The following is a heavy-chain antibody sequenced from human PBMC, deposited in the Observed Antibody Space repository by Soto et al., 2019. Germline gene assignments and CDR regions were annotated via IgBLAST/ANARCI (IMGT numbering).Heavy chain of an antibody. CDR2: INPSGGST. CDR1: GYTFTSYY. Sequence: QVQLVQSGAEVKKPGASVKVSCKASGYTFTSYYMHWVRQAPGQGLEWMGIINPSGGSTSYAQKFQGRVTMTRDTSTSTVYMELSSLRSEDTAVYYCARDPSSSWYDYYYDGMDVWGQGTTVTVSS. J-gene: IGHJ6*02. D-gene: IGHD6-13*01. CDR3: ARDPSSSWYDYYYDGMDV. V-gene: IGHV1-46*01.